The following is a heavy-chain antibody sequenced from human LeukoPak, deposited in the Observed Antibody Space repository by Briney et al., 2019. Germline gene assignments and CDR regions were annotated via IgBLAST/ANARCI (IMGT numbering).Heavy chain of an antibody. CDR1: GFTFSTYA. D-gene: IGHD3-16*02. CDR3: AKESNDYVWGSYRY. V-gene: IGHV3-30*04. J-gene: IGHJ4*02. CDR2: ISYDGSSK. Sequence: GRSLRLSCAASGFTFSTYAMHWVRQAPGKGLEWVAVISYDGSSKYYADSVKGRFTISRDNSKSTLYLQMNSLRAEDTAVYYCAKESNDYVWGSYRYWGQGTLVTVSS.